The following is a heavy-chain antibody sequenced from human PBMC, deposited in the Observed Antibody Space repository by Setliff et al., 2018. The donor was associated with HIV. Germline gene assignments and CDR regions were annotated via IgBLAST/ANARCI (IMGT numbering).Heavy chain of an antibody. Sequence: GESLKISCAASGFSFRTFWMSWVRQAPGKGLEWVANMKYDGTEIYYVDAVKGRFTISRDNAKKSVFLHMNSLRGEDTAVYYCVREGEYFDTIGHYLVRRFFDLWGQGTMVTVSS. CDR1: GFSFRTFW. CDR3: VREGEYFDTIGHYLVRRFFDL. D-gene: IGHD3-9*01. J-gene: IGHJ3*01. CDR2: MKYDGTEI. V-gene: IGHV3-7*01.